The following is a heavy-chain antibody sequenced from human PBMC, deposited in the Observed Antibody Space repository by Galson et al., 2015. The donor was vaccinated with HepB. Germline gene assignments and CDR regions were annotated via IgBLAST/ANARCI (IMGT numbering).Heavy chain of an antibody. J-gene: IGHJ6*02. CDR3: AKGGMSLSYQLLVDYFYYAMDV. V-gene: IGHV3-30*18. Sequence: SLRLSCAASGFSFSAYGMHWVRQVPGKGLEWVAIISYDGMNEYCAESVKGRFTISRDNSKNKVFLQMESLRTEDTALYYCAKGGMSLSYQLLVDYFYYAMDVWGRGTTVTVSS. CDR1: GFSFSAYG. D-gene: IGHD1-1*01. CDR2: ISYDGMNE.